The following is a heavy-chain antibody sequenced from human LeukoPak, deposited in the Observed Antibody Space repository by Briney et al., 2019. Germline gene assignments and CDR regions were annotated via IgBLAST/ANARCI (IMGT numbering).Heavy chain of an antibody. CDR1: GYTFINNW. CDR2: INPTGTTT. V-gene: IGHV1-46*01. Sequence: AASVKVSCKASGYTFINNWMHWVRQAPGQGLEWVGLINPTGTTTLYAQKFQGRVTLTRDMSTSTDYMELRSLKSEDTAVYYCARDNSVGDIAWWFDPWGQGTLVTVSS. D-gene: IGHD3-10*01. CDR3: ARDNSVGDIAWWFDP. J-gene: IGHJ5*02.